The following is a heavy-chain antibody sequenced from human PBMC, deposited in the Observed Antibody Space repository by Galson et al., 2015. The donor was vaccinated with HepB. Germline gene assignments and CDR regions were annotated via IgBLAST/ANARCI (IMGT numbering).Heavy chain of an antibody. CDR1: GGILTNHA. CDR2: IIHIFGAA. V-gene: IGHV1-69*13. CDR3: ATLGSCNNTDCREGWSYYYYMYV. Sequence: SVKVSCKASGGILTNHAISWVRQAPGQGLEWMGGIIHIFGAARYAEKFQGRVTNTADESTSTAYMDLASLRSEDTAMYYCATLGSCNNTDCREGWSYYYYMYVWGKGTTVTVSS. D-gene: IGHD2-2*01. J-gene: IGHJ6*03.